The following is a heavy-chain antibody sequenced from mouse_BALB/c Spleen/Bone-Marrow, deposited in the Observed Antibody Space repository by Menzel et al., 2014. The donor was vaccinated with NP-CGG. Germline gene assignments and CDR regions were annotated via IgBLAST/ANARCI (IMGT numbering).Heavy chain of an antibody. CDR3: ASYYGYDRYFDV. CDR1: GFNIKDYY. V-gene: IGHV14-1*02. D-gene: IGHD2-9*01. CDR2: IDPENGNT. Sequence: VQLKQSGAELVRPGALVKLSYKASGFNIKDYYMYWVKQRPEQGLEWIGWIDPENGNTIYDPKFQGKASITVDTSSNTAYLQLSSLTSEDTAVYYCASYYGYDRYFDVGGAGTTVTVSS. J-gene: IGHJ1*01.